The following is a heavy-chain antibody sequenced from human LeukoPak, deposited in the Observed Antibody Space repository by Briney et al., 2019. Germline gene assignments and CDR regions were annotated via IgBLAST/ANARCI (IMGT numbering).Heavy chain of an antibody. CDR3: SRDLAVYGYNAKGDS. D-gene: IGHD5-24*01. J-gene: IGHJ4*02. CDR2: IYNGGGP. Sequence: SETLSPTSTVAADAISSLYWSWIRQPPRKGLEWIGYIYNGGGPNYSPSFKSRLTMSVDTSKRQFTLKLSSVPAADTAVYYCSRDLAVYGYNAKGDSWGQGTLVTVSS. V-gene: IGHV4-59*11. CDR1: ADAISSLY.